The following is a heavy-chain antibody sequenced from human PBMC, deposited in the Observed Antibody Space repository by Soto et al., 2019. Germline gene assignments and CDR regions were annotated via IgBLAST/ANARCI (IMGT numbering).Heavy chain of an antibody. CDR2: INPIFGTA. Sequence: QVQLVQSGAEVKKPGSSVKVSCKASGGTFSSYAISWVRQAPGQGLEWMGGINPIFGTANYAQKFQGRVTINADESTSTAYMELSSLRSEDTAVYYCARGEGGRRIAYCGGDCYSIDYWGQGTLVTVFS. D-gene: IGHD2-21*02. CDR1: GGTFSSYA. J-gene: IGHJ4*02. V-gene: IGHV1-69*01. CDR3: ARGEGGRRIAYCGGDCYSIDY.